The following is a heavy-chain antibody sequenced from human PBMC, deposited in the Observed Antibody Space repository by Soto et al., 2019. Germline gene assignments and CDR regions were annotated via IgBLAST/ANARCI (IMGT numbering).Heavy chain of an antibody. Sequence: GGSLRLSCTTSGFTFGDYATSWVRQAPGKGLEWVGFIRSKAYGGTTEYAASVQGRFTISRDDSKGIAYLQMNSLKTADTAVYYCARESGTYPYYYYGLDVWGQGTTVTVSS. CDR3: ARESGTYPYYYYGLDV. V-gene: IGHV3-49*04. CDR1: GFTFGDYA. CDR2: IRSKAYGGTT. D-gene: IGHD1-26*01. J-gene: IGHJ6*02.